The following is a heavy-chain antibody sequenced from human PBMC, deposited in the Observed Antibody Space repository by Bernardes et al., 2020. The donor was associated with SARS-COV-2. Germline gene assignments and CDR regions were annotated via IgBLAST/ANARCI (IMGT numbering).Heavy chain of an antibody. J-gene: IGHJ6*02. V-gene: IGHV1-18*01. CDR2: ISTYHGNT. CDR1: GYTLMTYG. CDR3: SRVGYCTTSTCPAYYYYGMDV. D-gene: IGHD2-8*01. Sequence: ASEKVPCKASGYTLMTYGIGWVRQAPGQGLEWMGWISTYHGNTNYAQKFQGRVTTTTDTSTNTAYMELRGLGYDDTAAYYCSRVGYCTTSTCPAYYYYGMDVWGQGTTVTVSS.